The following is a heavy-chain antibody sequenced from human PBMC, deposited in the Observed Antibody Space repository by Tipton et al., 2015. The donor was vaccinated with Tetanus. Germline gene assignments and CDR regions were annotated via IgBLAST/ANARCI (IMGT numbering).Heavy chain of an antibody. V-gene: IGHV4-59*05. Sequence: LRLSCTVSGGSISSYYWSWIRQPPGKGLEWIGSIYYSGSTYYNPSLKSRVTISVDTSKNQFSLKLSSVTAADTAVYYCAGEGIAARRYWFDPWGQGTLVTVSS. CDR1: GGSISSYY. J-gene: IGHJ5*02. D-gene: IGHD6-6*01. CDR2: IYYSGST. CDR3: AGEGIAARRYWFDP.